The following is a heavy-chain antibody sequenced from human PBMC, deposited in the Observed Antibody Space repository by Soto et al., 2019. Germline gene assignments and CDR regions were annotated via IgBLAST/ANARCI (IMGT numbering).Heavy chain of an antibody. D-gene: IGHD6-13*01. CDR2: ISGSGGST. J-gene: IGHJ6*02. V-gene: IGHV3-23*01. CDR3: AKDLYSSSWSQITDGMDV. CDR1: GFTFSSYA. Sequence: GGSLRLSCAASGFTFSSYAMSWVRQAPGKGLEWVSAISGSGGSTYYADSVKGRFTISRDNSKNTLYLQMNSLRAEDTAVYYCAKDLYSSSWSQITDGMDVWGQGTTVTVSS.